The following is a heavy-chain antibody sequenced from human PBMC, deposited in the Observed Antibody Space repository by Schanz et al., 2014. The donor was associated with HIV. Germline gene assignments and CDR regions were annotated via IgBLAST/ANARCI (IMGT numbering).Heavy chain of an antibody. V-gene: IGHV3-9*01. CDR3: ARDYRDLQEFYYGMDV. CDR1: GFAFDDYA. Sequence: EVQLLESGGGLVQPGGSLRLSCAASGFAFDDYAMHWVRQVPGKGLEWVSGINWNSGSIAYADSVKGRFTISRDNAKNSLYLQMNSLRTEDTAVYYCARDYRDLQEFYYGMDVWGQGTTVTVSS. CDR2: INWNSGSI. J-gene: IGHJ6*02. D-gene: IGHD3-10*01.